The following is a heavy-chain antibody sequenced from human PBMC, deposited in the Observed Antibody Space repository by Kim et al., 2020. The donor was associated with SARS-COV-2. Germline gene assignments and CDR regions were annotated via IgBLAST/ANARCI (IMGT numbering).Heavy chain of an antibody. CDR1: GFTFSNAW. V-gene: IGHV3-15*01. CDR2: IKSKTDGGTT. Sequence: GGSLRLSCAASGFTFSNAWMSWVRQAPGKGLEWVGRIKSKTDGGTTDYAAPVKGRFTISRDDSKNTLYLQMNSLKTEDTAVYYCTTAKYYDFWSGYDFGWYFDLWGRGTLVTVSS. CDR3: TTAKYYDFWSGYDFGWYFDL. D-gene: IGHD3-3*01. J-gene: IGHJ2*01.